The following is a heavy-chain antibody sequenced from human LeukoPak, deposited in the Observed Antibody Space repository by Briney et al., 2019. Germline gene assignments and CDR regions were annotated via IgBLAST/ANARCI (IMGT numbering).Heavy chain of an antibody. CDR1: GFTFSSYA. Sequence: PGGSLRLSCAASGFTFSSYAMSWVRQAPGKGLEWVSAISGSGGSTYYADSVKGRFTISGDNSKNTLYLQMNSLRAEDTAVYYCASPPRGTRTQNYFDYWGQGTLVTVSP. J-gene: IGHJ4*02. V-gene: IGHV3-23*01. CDR3: ASPPRGTRTQNYFDY. CDR2: ISGSGGST. D-gene: IGHD2-2*01.